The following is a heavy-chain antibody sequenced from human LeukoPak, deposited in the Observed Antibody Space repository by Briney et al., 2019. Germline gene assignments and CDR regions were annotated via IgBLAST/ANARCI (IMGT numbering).Heavy chain of an antibody. Sequence: PGRSLRLSCAASGFTLSNYGMHWVRQAPGKGLEWVAVIWYDGSNKYYVDSVRGRFTISRDTSKNTLYLQMNSLRAEDTAVYYCAKSQPGGGDYFDYWGQGTLVAVSS. D-gene: IGHD3-10*01. V-gene: IGHV3-33*06. CDR1: GFTLSNYG. J-gene: IGHJ4*02. CDR3: AKSQPGGGDYFDY. CDR2: IWYDGSNK.